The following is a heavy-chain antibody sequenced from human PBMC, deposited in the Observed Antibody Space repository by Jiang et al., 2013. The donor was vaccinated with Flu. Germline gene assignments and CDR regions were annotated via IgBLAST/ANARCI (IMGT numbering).Heavy chain of an antibody. CDR1: GFSLTTSGMC. V-gene: IGHV2-70*16. D-gene: IGHD2-2*01. Sequence: KPTQTLTLTCTFSGFSLTTSGMCVTWLRQPPGGLEWLARIDSDDDKFYSPSLKSRLTISKDTSKNQVVLTMTNVDPVDSATYYCARRIIPNWYFDFWGRGTLVAVSS. CDR3: ARRIIPNWYFDF. CDR2: IDSDDDK. J-gene: IGHJ2*01.